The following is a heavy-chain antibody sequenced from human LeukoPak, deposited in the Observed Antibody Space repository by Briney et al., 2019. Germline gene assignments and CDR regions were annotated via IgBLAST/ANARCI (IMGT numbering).Heavy chain of an antibody. D-gene: IGHD2-15*01. CDR1: GFTFSNYS. CDR2: ISSSSSYI. J-gene: IGHJ4*02. Sequence: SGGSLRLSCAASGFTFSNYSMNWVRQAPGKGLEWVSSISSSSSYIYYADSVKGRFTISRDNAKNSLYLQMNSLRAEDTAVYYCARGEGYCSGGSCYREAYWGQGTLVTVSS. V-gene: IGHV3-21*01. CDR3: ARGEGYCSGGSCYREAY.